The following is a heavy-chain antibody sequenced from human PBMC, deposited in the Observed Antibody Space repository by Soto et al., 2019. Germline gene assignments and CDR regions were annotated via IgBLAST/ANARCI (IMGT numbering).Heavy chain of an antibody. CDR1: GFTFSSFG. CDR2: ISYDGSKK. V-gene: IGHV3-30*18. J-gene: IGHJ4*02. Sequence: QVQLVESGGGVVQPGRSLRLSCAASGFTFSSFGMHWVRQVPGKGLVWVALISYDGSKKYYAGSVKGRFTISRDKSKNTLYLQMNSLRVEDTGVYYCAKDRGWSSADLDYWGQGTLVTVSS. D-gene: IGHD6-19*01. CDR3: AKDRGWSSADLDY.